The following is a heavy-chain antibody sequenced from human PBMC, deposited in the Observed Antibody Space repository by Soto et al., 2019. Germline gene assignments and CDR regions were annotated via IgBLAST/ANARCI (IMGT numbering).Heavy chain of an antibody. Sequence: PSETLSLTCTVSGCSISSSSYYWGWIRQPPGKGLEWIGSIYYSGSTYYNPSLKSRVTISVDTSKNQFSLKLSSVTAADTAVYFCARYPRLDCWGQGTLVTVSS. J-gene: IGHJ4*02. V-gene: IGHV4-39*01. CDR1: GCSISSSSYY. CDR3: ARYPRLDC. CDR2: IYYSGST.